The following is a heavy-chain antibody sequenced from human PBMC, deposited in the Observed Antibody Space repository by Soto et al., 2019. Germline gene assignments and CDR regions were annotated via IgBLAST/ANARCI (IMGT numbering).Heavy chain of an antibody. Sequence: EVQLLESGGGLVQPGGSLRLSCAASGFTFSSYAMGWVRQAPGSGLEWVSGINYSGDRTYYANSVKGRFTISRDDSKNTLYLQMNSLRVEDAAIYYCARGYGGYALRWFDPWGQGTLVTVSS. CDR1: GFTFSSYA. J-gene: IGHJ5*02. CDR2: INYSGDRT. D-gene: IGHD4-17*01. CDR3: ARGYGGYALRWFDP. V-gene: IGHV3-23*01.